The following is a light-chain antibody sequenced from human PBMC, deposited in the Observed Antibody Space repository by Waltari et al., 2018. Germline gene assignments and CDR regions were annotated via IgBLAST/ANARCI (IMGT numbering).Light chain of an antibody. CDR3: SSYTTSGTLDWV. J-gene: IGLJ3*02. V-gene: IGLV2-14*01. CDR1: SSDVGGYNY. CDR2: DVS. Sequence: QSALAQPASVSGSPGQSVTIPCTGTSSDVGGYNYACWYQQRPGKAPTLLIYDVSYRPSGVSNRFSGSKSGNTASLTISGLQAEDEADYHCSSYTTSGTLDWVFGGGTKLTVL.